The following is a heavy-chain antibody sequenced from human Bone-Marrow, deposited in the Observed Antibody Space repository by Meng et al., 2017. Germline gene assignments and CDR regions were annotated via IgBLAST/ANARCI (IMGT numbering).Heavy chain of an antibody. CDR1: QYSVSTNF. V-gene: IGHV3-53*01. D-gene: IGHD6-19*01. J-gene: IGHJ4*02. CDR3: ARLAMAGKNYPTDY. CDR2: LYASGET. Sequence: EVQLVESGGGSIQPGGSLRLSCAVSQYSVSTNFMNWVRRAPGKGLEWVSILYASGETSYADSVKGRFTISRDASKNTLYLQMNSLRAEDTAVYYCARLAMAGKNYPTDYWGQGTLVTVSS.